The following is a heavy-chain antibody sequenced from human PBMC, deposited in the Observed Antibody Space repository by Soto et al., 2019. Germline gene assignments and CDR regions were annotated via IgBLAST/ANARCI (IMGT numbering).Heavy chain of an antibody. CDR1: GFTFSSYA. V-gene: IGHV3-30-3*02. CDR2: ISYDGSNK. CDR3: ANDVMGRYDFWSGYGYYGMDV. D-gene: IGHD3-3*01. Sequence: PGGSLRLSCAASGFTFSSYAMHWVRQAPGKGLEWVAVISYDGSNKYYADSVKGRFTISRDNSKNTLYLQMNSLRAEDTAVYYCANDVMGRYDFWSGYGYYGMDVWGQGTTVTVSS. J-gene: IGHJ6*02.